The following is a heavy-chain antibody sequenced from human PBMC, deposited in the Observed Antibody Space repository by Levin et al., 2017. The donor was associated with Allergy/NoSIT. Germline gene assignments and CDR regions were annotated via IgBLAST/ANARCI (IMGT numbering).Heavy chain of an antibody. D-gene: IGHD3-3*01. V-gene: IGHV3-48*03. CDR3: ARQLGNFWSGYNYFDY. Sequence: LSLTCAASGFTFSSYEMNWVRQAPGKGLEWVSYISSSGSTIYYADSVKGRFTISRDNAKNSLYLQMNSMRAEDTAVYYCARQLGNFWSGYNYFDYWGQGTLVTVSS. J-gene: IGHJ4*02. CDR1: GFTFSSYE. CDR2: ISSSGSTI.